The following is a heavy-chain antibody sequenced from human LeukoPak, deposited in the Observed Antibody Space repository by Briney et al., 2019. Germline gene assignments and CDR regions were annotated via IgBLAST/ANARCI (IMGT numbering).Heavy chain of an antibody. D-gene: IGHD6-13*01. V-gene: IGHV3-11*06. CDR3: ARVRSSSWYYFDY. Sequence: PGGSLRLSCAASGFTFSHAWMSWVRQAPGKGLEWVSYISSSSSYTNYADSVKGRFTISRDNAKNSLYLQMNSLRAEDTAVYYCARVRSSSWYYFDYWGQGTLVTVSS. J-gene: IGHJ4*02. CDR2: ISSSSSYT. CDR1: GFTFSHAW.